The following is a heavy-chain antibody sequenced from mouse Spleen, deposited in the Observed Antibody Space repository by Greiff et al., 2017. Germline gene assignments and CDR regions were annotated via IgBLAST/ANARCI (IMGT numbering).Heavy chain of an antibody. V-gene: IGHV1-4*01. D-gene: IGHD2-4*01. CDR1: GYTFTSYT. CDR3: ARGRDYPYAMDY. J-gene: IGHJ4*01. CDR2: INPSSGYT. Sequence: QVQLQQSGAELARPGASVKMSCKASGYTFTSYTMHWVKQRPGQGLEWIGYINPSSGYTKYNQKFKDKATLTADKSSSTAYMQLSSLTSEDSAVYYCARGRDYPYAMDYWGQGTSVTVSS.